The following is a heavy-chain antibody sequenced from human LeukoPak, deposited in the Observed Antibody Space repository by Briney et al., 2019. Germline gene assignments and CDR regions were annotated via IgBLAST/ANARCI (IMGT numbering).Heavy chain of an antibody. CDR3: AKVRNSGWSPSGFDY. V-gene: IGHV3-23*01. J-gene: IGHJ4*02. CDR1: GFTFSSYA. CDR2: ISGSGGST. D-gene: IGHD6-19*01. Sequence: GGSLRLSCAASGFTFSSYAMSWVRQAPGKGLEWVSAISGSGGSTYYADSVKGRFTISRDNSKNTPYLQMNSLRVADTAVYYCAKVRNSGWSPSGFDYWGQGTLVTVSS.